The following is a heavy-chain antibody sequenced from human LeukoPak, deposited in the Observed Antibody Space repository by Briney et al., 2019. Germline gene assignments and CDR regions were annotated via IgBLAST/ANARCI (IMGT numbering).Heavy chain of an antibody. J-gene: IGHJ4*02. CDR1: GFTFSSYG. CDR3: AKDGNRWLEPLAF. D-gene: IGHD6-19*01. Sequence: PGRSLRLSCAASGFTFSSYGMNWVRQAPDKGLEWVAVISYDGSNKFYADSVRGRFTISRDNSKSTLYLQMNSLRAEDTAVYYCAKDGNRWLEPLAFWGQGTLVTVSS. V-gene: IGHV3-30*18. CDR2: ISYDGSNK.